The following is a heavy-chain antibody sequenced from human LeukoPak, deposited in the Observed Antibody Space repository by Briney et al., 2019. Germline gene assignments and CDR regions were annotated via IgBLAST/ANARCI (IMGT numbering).Heavy chain of an antibody. CDR3: AKVRSLNWFDP. J-gene: IGHJ5*02. Sequence: GGSLRLSCAASGFSFSSYAMSWVRQAPGKGLEWVSGICGSGGSTYYADSVKGRFTISRDNSKNTLYLQMNSLRDEDTAVYHCAKVRSLNWFDPWGQGTLVTVSS. CDR2: ICGSGGST. CDR1: GFSFSSYA. V-gene: IGHV3-23*01.